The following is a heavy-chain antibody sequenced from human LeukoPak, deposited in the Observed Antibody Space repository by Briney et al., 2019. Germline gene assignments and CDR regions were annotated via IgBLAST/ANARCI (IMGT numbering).Heavy chain of an antibody. CDR2: IWYDGFNK. V-gene: IGHV3-33*01. Sequence: GSLRLSCAASGFTFSSYVMHWVRQAPGKGLEWVAVIWYDGFNKYYADSVKGRFTISRDNSKNTLYLQMNSLRAEDTAVYYCARVRQSGSPLDYWGQGTLVTVSS. J-gene: IGHJ4*02. CDR3: ARVRQSGSPLDY. D-gene: IGHD1-26*01. CDR1: GFTFSSYV.